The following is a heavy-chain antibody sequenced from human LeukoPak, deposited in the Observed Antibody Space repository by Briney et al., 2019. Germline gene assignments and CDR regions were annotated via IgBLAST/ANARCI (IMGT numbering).Heavy chain of an antibody. D-gene: IGHD2-15*01. Sequence: ASVKVSCKASGYTFTGYYIHWVRQAPGQGLEWMGWINPNTGGTTYEQKFQGWVTMTRDTSISTAYMELSRLRSDDTAVYYCARDVTICSGGSCPFDYWGQGTLVTVHS. CDR3: ARDVTICSGGSCPFDY. CDR2: INPNTGGT. J-gene: IGHJ4*02. V-gene: IGHV1-2*04. CDR1: GYTFTGYY.